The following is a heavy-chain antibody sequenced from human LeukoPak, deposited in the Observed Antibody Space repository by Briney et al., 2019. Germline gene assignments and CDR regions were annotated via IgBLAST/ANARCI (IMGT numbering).Heavy chain of an antibody. CDR2: INPSGGST. D-gene: IGHD4-17*01. Sequence: VSVKVSCKASGYTFTSYYMHWVRQAPGQGLEWMGIINPSGGSTSYAQKFQGRVTMTRDTSTSTVYMELSSLRSEDTAVYYCARDTHGDDIDYWGQGTLVTVSS. CDR1: GYTFTSYY. CDR3: ARDTHGDDIDY. V-gene: IGHV1-46*01. J-gene: IGHJ4*02.